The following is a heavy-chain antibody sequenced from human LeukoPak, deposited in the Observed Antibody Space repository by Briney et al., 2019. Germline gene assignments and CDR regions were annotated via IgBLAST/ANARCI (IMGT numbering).Heavy chain of an antibody. J-gene: IGHJ5*02. CDR3: AKDQPPYYYDSSGYYLTT. D-gene: IGHD3-22*01. Sequence: GGSLILSCAASGFTFSTNAMSGVRQAPGKGLEEFSAIIAPGRSTYCADSVKGRLTISRDNSRNTLYLQMNSLRAEDTAVYYCAKDQPPYYYDSSGYYLTTWGQGTLVTVSS. CDR2: IIAPGRST. CDR1: GFTFSTNA. V-gene: IGHV3-23*01.